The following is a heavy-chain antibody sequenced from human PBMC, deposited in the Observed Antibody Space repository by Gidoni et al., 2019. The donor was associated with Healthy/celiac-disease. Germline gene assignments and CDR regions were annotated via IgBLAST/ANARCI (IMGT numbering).Heavy chain of an antibody. CDR3: ASSSGPANY. D-gene: IGHD3-3*01. V-gene: IGHV3-21*01. CDR2: ISSSSSYI. CDR1: GFTCSSYS. J-gene: IGHJ4*02. Sequence: EVQLVESGGGLVKLGGSLRLSCAASGFTCSSYSMNWVRQAPGKGLEWVSSISSSSSYIYYADSGKGRFTISRDNAKNSLYLQMNSLRAEDTAVYYCASSSGPANYWGQGTLVTVSS.